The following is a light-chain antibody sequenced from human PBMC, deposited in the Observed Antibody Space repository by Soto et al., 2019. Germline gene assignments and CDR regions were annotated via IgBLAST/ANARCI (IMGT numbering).Light chain of an antibody. J-gene: IGKJ2*01. CDR1: QSISSY. V-gene: IGKV1-39*01. Sequence: DIQMTQTPSSLSASVAERVTSTCRASQSISSYLNWYQQKPGKAPKLLVYAASSLQSGVPSRFIGSRSVTDFTLTMSSLQPEDFGTYYCHQSYSTLPITFGQGTKLDI. CDR2: AAS. CDR3: HQSYSTLPIT.